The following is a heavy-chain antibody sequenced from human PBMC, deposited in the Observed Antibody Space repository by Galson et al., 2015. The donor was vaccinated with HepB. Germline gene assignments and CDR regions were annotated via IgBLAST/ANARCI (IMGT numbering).Heavy chain of an antibody. CDR3: AKVSVVSYYDFWSGYSGDY. V-gene: IGHV3-30*18. CDR2: ISYDGSNK. Sequence: SLRLSCAASGFTFSSYWMSWVRQAPGKGLEWVAVISYDGSNKYYADSVKGRFTISRDNSKNTLYLQMNSLRAEDTAVYYCAKVSVVSYYDFWSGYSGDYWGQGTLVTVSS. J-gene: IGHJ4*02. CDR1: GFTFSSYW. D-gene: IGHD3-3*01.